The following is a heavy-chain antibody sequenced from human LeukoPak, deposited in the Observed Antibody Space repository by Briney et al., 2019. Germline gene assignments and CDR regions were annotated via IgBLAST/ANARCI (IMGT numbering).Heavy chain of an antibody. CDR2: ISPNSGGT. Sequence: GASVKVSCKASGYTFTGYYIHWVRQAPGQALEWMGWISPNSGGTNYVQKFQGRVTMTRDTSISTAYMELTRLTSDDTAMYYCARAGEEYTSTWYGASWGQGTLVTVSS. V-gene: IGHV1-2*02. J-gene: IGHJ5*02. CDR3: ARAGEEYTSTWYGAS. D-gene: IGHD6-13*01. CDR1: GYTFTGYY.